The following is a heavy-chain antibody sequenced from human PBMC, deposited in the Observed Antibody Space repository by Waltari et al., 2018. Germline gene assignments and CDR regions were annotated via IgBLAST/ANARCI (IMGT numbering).Heavy chain of an antibody. CDR3: ARDKLYDILTGYSKDAFDI. D-gene: IGHD3-9*01. Sequence: EVQLVESGGGLVQPGGSLRLSCAASGFPFSSYWMSWVRTAPGKGREWVANIKQDGSEKYYVDSVKGRFTISRDNAKNSLYLQMNSLRAEDTAVYYCARDKLYDILTGYSKDAFDIWGQGTMVTVSS. CDR1: GFPFSSYW. CDR2: IKQDGSEK. J-gene: IGHJ3*02. V-gene: IGHV3-7*01.